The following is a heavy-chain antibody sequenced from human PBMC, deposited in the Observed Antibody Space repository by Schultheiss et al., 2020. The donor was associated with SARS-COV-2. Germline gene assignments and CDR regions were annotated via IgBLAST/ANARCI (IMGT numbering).Heavy chain of an antibody. V-gene: IGHV3-15*01. D-gene: IGHD2-8*01. J-gene: IGHJ5*02. CDR1: GFTFSNAW. Sequence: GGSLRLSCAASGFTFSNAWMSWVRQAPGKGLEWVGRIKSKTDGGTTDYAAPVKGRFTISRDDSKNTLYLQMNSLKTEDTAVYYCTTGRNCSNGVCYAPSWFDPWGQGTLVTVSS. CDR2: IKSKTDGGTT. CDR3: TTGRNCSNGVCYAPSWFDP.